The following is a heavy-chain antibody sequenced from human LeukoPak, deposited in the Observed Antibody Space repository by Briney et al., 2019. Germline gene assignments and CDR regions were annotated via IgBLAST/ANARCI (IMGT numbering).Heavy chain of an antibody. CDR2: ISYDGSNK. V-gene: IGHV3-30*18. J-gene: IGHJ4*02. D-gene: IGHD6-13*01. CDR1: GFTFSRYG. CDR3: AKDVWEGSSSWFVFDY. Sequence: GGSLRLSCAASGFTFSRYGMHWVRQASGKGLEWVAVISYDGSNKYYADSVKGRFTISRDNSKNTLYLQMNSLRAEDTAVYYCAKDVWEGSSSWFVFDYWGQGTLVTVSS.